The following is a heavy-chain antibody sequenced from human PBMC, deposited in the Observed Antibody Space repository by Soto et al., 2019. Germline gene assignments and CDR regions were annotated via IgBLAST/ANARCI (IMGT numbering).Heavy chain of an antibody. D-gene: IGHD3-3*01. J-gene: IGHJ5*02. CDR3: AKVGSKYFTIFGVVIKDKNWFDP. CDR1: GFTFSSYA. CDR2: ISGSGGST. Sequence: EVQLLESGGGLVQPGGSLRLSCAASGFTFSSYAMSWVRQAPGKGLEWVSAISGSGGSTYYADSVKGRFTISRDNSKNTLYLQMNSLRAEDTAVYYCAKVGSKYFTIFGVVIKDKNWFDPWGQGTLVTVSS. V-gene: IGHV3-23*01.